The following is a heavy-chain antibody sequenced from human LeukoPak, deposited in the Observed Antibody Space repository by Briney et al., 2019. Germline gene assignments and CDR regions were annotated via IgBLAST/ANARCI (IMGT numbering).Heavy chain of an antibody. Sequence: APVKVSCKASEYTFTGYYLHWVRQAPGQGLEWMGWINPNGGGTNYAQKFQGRVTMTRDTSITTAYMELSSLRSDDTAVYYCARGYCSGGSCYTFDYWGQGTLVTVSS. CDR1: EYTFTGYY. J-gene: IGHJ4*02. V-gene: IGHV1-2*02. D-gene: IGHD2-15*01. CDR2: INPNGGGT. CDR3: ARGYCSGGSCYTFDY.